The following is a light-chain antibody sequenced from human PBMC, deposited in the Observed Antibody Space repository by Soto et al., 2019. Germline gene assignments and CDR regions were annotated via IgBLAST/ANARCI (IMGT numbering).Light chain of an antibody. J-gene: IGKJ3*01. CDR1: QSIGDY. V-gene: IGKV1-39*01. Sequence: DIQMTQSPSSLSASVGDRVTITCRASQSIGDYLNWYQLIPGKAPKLLIYAASSLQSGVPSRFSGRGSGTDITLNINSLQPEDFATYYCQQSYSTLTFGPGTKVDIK. CDR2: AAS. CDR3: QQSYSTLT.